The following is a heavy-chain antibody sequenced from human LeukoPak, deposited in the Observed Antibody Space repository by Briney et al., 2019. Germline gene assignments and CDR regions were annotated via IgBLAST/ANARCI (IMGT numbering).Heavy chain of an antibody. CDR2: ISSSSSYI. CDR1: GFTFSSYS. Sequence: GGSLRLSCAASGFTFSSYSMNWVRQAPGKGLEWVSSISSSSSYIYYADSAKGRFTISRDNAKNSLYLQMNSLRAEDTAVYYCARGIAVADFDYWGQGTLVTVSS. D-gene: IGHD6-19*01. V-gene: IGHV3-21*01. J-gene: IGHJ4*02. CDR3: ARGIAVADFDY.